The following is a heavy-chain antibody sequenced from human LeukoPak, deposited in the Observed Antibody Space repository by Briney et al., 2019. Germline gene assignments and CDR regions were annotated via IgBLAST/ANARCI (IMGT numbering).Heavy chain of an antibody. J-gene: IGHJ4*02. CDR1: GFTFSSYR. Sequence: GGSLRLSSAASGFTFSSYRMSWVCQAPGKGREWVANIKQDGSEKYYVDSVKGRFTISRDNAKNSLYLQMNSLRAEDTAVYYCARGGPDSGYDYGRYYYFDYWGQGTLVTVSS. CDR3: ARGGPDSGYDYGRYYYFDY. D-gene: IGHD5-12*01. V-gene: IGHV3-7*01. CDR2: IKQDGSEK.